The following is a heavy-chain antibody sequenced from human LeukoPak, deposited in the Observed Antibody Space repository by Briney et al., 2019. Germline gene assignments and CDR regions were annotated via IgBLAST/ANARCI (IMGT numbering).Heavy chain of an antibody. CDR3: ARVSAGVIGMKDAFDI. CDR1: GFTFSSYA. D-gene: IGHD3-16*02. Sequence: GGSLRPSCAASGFTFSSYAMSWVRQAPGKGLEWVSAISGSGGSTYYADSVRGRFTISRDNAKKSLYLQMNSLRAEDMAVYYCARVSAGVIGMKDAFDIWGQGTMVTVSS. CDR2: ISGSGGST. J-gene: IGHJ3*02. V-gene: IGHV3-23*01.